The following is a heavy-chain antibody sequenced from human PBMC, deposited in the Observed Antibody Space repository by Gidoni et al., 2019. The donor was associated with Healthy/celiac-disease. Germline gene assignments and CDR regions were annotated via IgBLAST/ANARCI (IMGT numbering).Heavy chain of an antibody. CDR2: INHSGST. CDR1: GGSFSGYY. D-gene: IGHD6-13*01. CDR3: ARGLWGGQLVRYWFDP. Sequence: QVQLQQWGAGLLKPSETLSLTCAVYGGSFSGYYWSWIRQPPGKGLEWIGEINHSGSTNYNPSLKSRVTISVDTSKNQFSLKLSSVTAADTAVYYCARGLWGGQLVRYWFDPWGQGTLVTVSS. J-gene: IGHJ5*02. V-gene: IGHV4-34*01.